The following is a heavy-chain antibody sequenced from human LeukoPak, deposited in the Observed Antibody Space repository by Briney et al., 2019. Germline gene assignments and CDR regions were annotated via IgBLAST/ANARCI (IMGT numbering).Heavy chain of an antibody. CDR1: GASITNERFY. J-gene: IGHJ6*03. V-gene: IGHV4-39*02. CDR3: ARKVRYYDILTGYLYYYYYYMDV. Sequence: SETLSLTCSVSGASITNERFYWGWVRQPPGRGLEWLGSIYYTGSVHSNPSLESRITILLDTSKNHLSLKVKSVTDADTAVYCCARKVRYYDILTGYLYYYYYYMDVWGKGTTVTISS. D-gene: IGHD3-9*01. CDR2: IYYTGSV.